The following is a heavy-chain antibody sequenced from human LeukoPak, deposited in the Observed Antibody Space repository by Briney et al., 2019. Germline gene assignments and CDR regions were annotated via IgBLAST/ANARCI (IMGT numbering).Heavy chain of an antibody. CDR1: GFTFSTSG. V-gene: IGHV3-30*18. J-gene: IGHJ4*02. CDR3: AKDFGGGYVPYFFEN. D-gene: IGHD3-16*01. CDR2: ISYDGKKT. Sequence: GRSLRLSCAASGFTFSTSGMHWVRQAPGKGLEWVALISYDGKKTFYPDSVKGRFSISRDNSNSTLYLQMKSLRPEDTAVYYCAKDFGGGYVPYFFENWGQGTLITVSP.